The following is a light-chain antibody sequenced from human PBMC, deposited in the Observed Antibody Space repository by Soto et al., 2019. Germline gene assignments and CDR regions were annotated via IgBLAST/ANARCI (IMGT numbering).Light chain of an antibody. V-gene: IGKV1-5*01. CDR2: DAS. CDR1: QRISTW. J-gene: IGKJ1*01. Sequence: DLQMTQSPSTLSTSFGDGVTITCRASQRISTWLAWYQQKPGKAPKLLISDASSLETGVQSRFSGSGSGTEFTLTIKSLQPDDFATYYCQQYKSYWTCGQGTKVDIK. CDR3: QQYKSYWT.